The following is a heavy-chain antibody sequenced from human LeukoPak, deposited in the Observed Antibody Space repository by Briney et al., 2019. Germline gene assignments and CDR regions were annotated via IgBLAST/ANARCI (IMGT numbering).Heavy chain of an antibody. V-gene: IGHV4-34*01. J-gene: IGHJ4*02. CDR2: INHSGST. CDR1: GGSFSGYY. Sequence: SETLSLTCAVYGGSFSGYYWSWIRQPPGKGLEWIGEINHSGSTNYNPSLKSRVTISVDTSKNQFSLKLSSVTAADTAVYYCARGPSVFLRFGEVFPFCYWGQGTLVTVSS. CDR3: ARGPSVFLRFGEVFPFCY. D-gene: IGHD3-10*01.